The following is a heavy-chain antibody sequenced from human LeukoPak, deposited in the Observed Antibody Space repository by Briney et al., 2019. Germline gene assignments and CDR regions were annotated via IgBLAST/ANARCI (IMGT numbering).Heavy chain of an antibody. CDR2: INITGTGT. V-gene: IGHV1-46*01. D-gene: IGHD2-8*01. J-gene: IGHJ4*02. CDR1: AYTFTNYY. Sequence: ASVKVTCKASAYTFTNYYMHWVRQAPGQGLEWMGLINITGTGTNYEQEFWGRVTLTSDTSKSTIYSKLSSLRSEDTTVYYCAREESGVYFEYCGQGTLFTVSS. CDR3: AREESGVYFEY.